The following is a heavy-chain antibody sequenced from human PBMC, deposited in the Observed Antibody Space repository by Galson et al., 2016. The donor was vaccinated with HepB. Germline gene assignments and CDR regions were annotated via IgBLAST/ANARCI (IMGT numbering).Heavy chain of an antibody. CDR3: ARDERMWAFGTVVASGKIDP. Sequence: SETLSLTCAIYGGSFSGYYWTWIRQAPGKGLEWIGEIYHSGRSNYNPSLKSRVTMSVDTSKNQFFLQLTSVTAADTAVYYCARDERMWAFGTVVASGKIDPWGQGTLVTVSS. CDR2: IYHSGRS. CDR1: GGSFSGYY. V-gene: IGHV4-34*01. J-gene: IGHJ5*02. D-gene: IGHD2-15*01.